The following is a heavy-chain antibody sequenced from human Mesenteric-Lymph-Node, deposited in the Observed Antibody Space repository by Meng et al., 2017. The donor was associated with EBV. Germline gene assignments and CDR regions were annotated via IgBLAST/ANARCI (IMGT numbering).Heavy chain of an antibody. CDR3: VSYDYGNYVSFDS. V-gene: IGHV4-39*01. CDR2: IYYRGST. Sequence: QLQRHESGPGLVEPSGTVSLTCTVTGASISSGSYYWGWIRRPPGKGLEWIGSIYYRGSTYYNPSLRSRVTISVDTSKNHFSLKLSSVTAADTAMYYCVSYDYGNYVSFDSWGQGILVTVSS. D-gene: IGHD4-11*01. CDR1: GASISSGSYY. J-gene: IGHJ4*02.